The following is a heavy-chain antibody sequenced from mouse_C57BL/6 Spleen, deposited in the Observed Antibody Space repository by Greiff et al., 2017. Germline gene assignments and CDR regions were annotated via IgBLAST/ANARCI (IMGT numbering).Heavy chain of an antibody. CDR2: IDPEDGES. CDR1: GFNIKDYY. Sequence: VQLQQSGAELVKPGASVKLSCTASGFNIKDYYMHWVKQRTEQGLEWIGRIDPEDGESKYASKFQGKATITADTSSNTAYLQLSSLTSEDTTVYYCARSGTGGFDYWGQGTTLTVSS. J-gene: IGHJ2*01. V-gene: IGHV14-2*01. D-gene: IGHD4-1*01. CDR3: ARSGTGGFDY.